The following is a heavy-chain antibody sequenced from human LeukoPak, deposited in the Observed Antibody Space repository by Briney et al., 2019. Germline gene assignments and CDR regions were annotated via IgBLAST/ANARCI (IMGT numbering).Heavy chain of an antibody. D-gene: IGHD3-3*01. J-gene: IGHJ6*02. CDR3: ARGRAYDFWSGYSYYYYGMDV. V-gene: IGHV3-11*01. CDR2: ISSSGSTI. Sequence: GGSLRLSCAASGFTFSDYYMSWIRQAPGKGLEWVSYISSSGSTIYYADSVKGRFTISRDNAKNSLYLQMNSLRAEDTAVYYCARGRAYDFWSGYSYYYYGMDVWGQGTTVTVSS. CDR1: GFTFSDYY.